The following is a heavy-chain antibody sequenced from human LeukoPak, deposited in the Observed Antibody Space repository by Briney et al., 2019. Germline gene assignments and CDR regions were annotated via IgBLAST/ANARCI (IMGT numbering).Heavy chain of an antibody. V-gene: IGHV3-66*02. CDR3: ARDKTGTTYGYFDY. CDR1: GFTVSSNY. Sequence: PGGSLRLSCAASGFTVSSNYMSWVGQAPGKGLEWVSVIYSGGSTYYADSVKGRFTISRDNSKNTLYLQMNSLRAEDTAVYYCARDKTGTTYGYFDYWGQGTLVTVSS. D-gene: IGHD1-7*01. CDR2: IYSGGST. J-gene: IGHJ4*02.